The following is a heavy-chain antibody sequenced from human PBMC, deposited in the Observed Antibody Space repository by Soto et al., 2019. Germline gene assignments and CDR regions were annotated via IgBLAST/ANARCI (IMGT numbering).Heavy chain of an antibody. V-gene: IGHV1-18*01. CDR1: GYTFTTYG. CDR2: ISPDDGDT. D-gene: IGHD1-26*01. J-gene: IGHJ5*02. Sequence: QVQLVQSGVEVKKPGASVKVSCKASGYTFTTYGISWVRQAPGQGLEWMGWISPDDGDTNYAYTLQGRVTLTTDTSTTTAYMELRSLRSDDTAMYYCARDHGGSYQADSFDPWGQGTLVIVSS. CDR3: ARDHGGSYQADSFDP.